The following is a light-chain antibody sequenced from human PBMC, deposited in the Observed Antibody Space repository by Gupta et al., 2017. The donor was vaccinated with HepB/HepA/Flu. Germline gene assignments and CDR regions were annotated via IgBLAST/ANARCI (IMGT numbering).Light chain of an antibody. Sequence: QSALTHPASVSGSPGQSITISCTATASDAGSYNHVSWYQQHPGKAPKLIIYDVIYRPSGVSNRFSGSKSGNTASLTISGLLTEDEADYYCSSYIRSSTLYVFGTGTKVSVL. CDR1: ASDAGSYNH. CDR3: SSYIRSSTLYV. CDR2: DVI. J-gene: IGLJ1*01. V-gene: IGLV2-14*03.